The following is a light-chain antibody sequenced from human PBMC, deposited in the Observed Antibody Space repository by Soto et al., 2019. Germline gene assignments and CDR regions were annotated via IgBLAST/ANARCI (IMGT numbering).Light chain of an antibody. CDR2: GAS. CDR3: QQYDSSLGLT. V-gene: IGKV3-20*01. J-gene: IGKJ4*01. Sequence: EIVLTQSPGTLSLSPGERATLSCRASQSVSSSYLAWYQQKPGQAPRLLIYGASSRATGIPDRSSGSGSGTAFTLTISSLEPDDFSVYYCQQYDSSLGLTFGGGTKVEIK. CDR1: QSVSSSY.